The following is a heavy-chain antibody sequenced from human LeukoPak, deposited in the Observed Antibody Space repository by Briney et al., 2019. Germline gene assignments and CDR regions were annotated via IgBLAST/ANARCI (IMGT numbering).Heavy chain of an antibody. CDR2: IYYSGST. V-gene: IGHV4-39*07. CDR1: GGSISSSSYY. CDR3: ARVGIAAAPGVWFDP. J-gene: IGHJ5*02. Sequence: SETLSLTCTVSGGSISSSSYYWGWLRQPPGKGLEWIGSIYYSGSTYYNPSLKSRVTISVDTSKNQFSLKLSSVTAADTAVYYCARVGIAAAPGVWFDPWGQGTLVTVSS. D-gene: IGHD6-13*01.